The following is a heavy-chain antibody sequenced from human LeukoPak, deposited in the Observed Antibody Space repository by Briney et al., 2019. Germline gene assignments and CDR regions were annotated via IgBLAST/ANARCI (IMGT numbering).Heavy chain of an antibody. D-gene: IGHD1-26*01. J-gene: IGHJ4*02. Sequence: PGGSLRLSCSASGFTFSSYAMHWVRQAPGKGLEYVSAISSNGGSTYYADSVKGRFTISRDNSKNTLYLQMSSLRAEDTAVYYCAKDLKWDLTDGFDYWGRGTLVTVSS. CDR2: ISSNGGST. CDR3: AKDLKWDLTDGFDY. CDR1: GFTFSSYA. V-gene: IGHV3-64D*09.